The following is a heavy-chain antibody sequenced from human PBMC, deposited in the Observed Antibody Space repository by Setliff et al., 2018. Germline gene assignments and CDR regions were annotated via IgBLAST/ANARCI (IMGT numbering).Heavy chain of an antibody. V-gene: IGHV4-34*01. CDR2: IYSSGST. CDR1: GGSFSGYY. Sequence: SETLSLTCAVYGGSFSGYYWSWIRQPPGKGLEWIGYIYSSGSTYYNPSLKSRVTISVDTSKNQFSLKVNSVTAADTAVYYCARSFSRAEKFLLDYWGQGALVTVSS. CDR3: ARSFSRAEKFLLDY. J-gene: IGHJ4*02.